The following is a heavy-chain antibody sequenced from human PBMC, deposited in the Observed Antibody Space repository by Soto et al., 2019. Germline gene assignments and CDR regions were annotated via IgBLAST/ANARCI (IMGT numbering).Heavy chain of an antibody. CDR1: GYTLTELS. D-gene: IGHD3-3*01. CDR3: ATDHPPTWYGFWSGYYTDAFDI. Sequence: QVQLVQAGAEVKKPGASVKVSCKVSGYTLTELSMHWVRQAPGKGLEWMGGFDPEDGEPIYAQKYQGRVTMSEDTSTETAYMELSSLRSEDTAVYYCATDHPPTWYGFWSGYYTDAFDIWGQGTMVPVSS. V-gene: IGHV1-24*01. CDR2: FDPEDGEP. J-gene: IGHJ3*02.